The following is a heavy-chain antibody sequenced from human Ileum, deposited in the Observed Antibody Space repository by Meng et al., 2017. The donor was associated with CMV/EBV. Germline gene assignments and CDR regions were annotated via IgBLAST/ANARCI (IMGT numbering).Heavy chain of an antibody. CDR1: GGSINTYY. Sequence: QVQLEESGPGLVKPSETLSFTCTVPGGSINTYYWSWIRQPPGKGLEWIGYIYHSGNTNYNPSLNSRATISADTSTNQFSLKLSSVTAADTAVKYCARSVRSGSYAPHYFDYWGQGSRVTGSS. D-gene: IGHD1-26*01. CDR2: IYHSGNT. CDR3: ARSVRSGSYAPHYFDY. J-gene: IGHJ4*02. V-gene: IGHV4-59*08.